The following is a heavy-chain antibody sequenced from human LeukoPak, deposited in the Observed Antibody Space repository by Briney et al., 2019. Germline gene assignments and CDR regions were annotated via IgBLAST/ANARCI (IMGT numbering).Heavy chain of an antibody. CDR1: GFTFSSYS. J-gene: IGHJ5*02. CDR3: ARGDYCGGDCYSSYNWFDP. Sequence: GGSLRLSCAASGFTFSSYSMNWVRQAPGKGLEWVSSISSSSSYIYYADSVKGRFTISRDNAKNSLYLQMNSLRAEDTAVYYCARGDYCGGDCYSSYNWFDPWGQGTLVTVSS. D-gene: IGHD2-21*02. CDR2: ISSSSSYI. V-gene: IGHV3-21*01.